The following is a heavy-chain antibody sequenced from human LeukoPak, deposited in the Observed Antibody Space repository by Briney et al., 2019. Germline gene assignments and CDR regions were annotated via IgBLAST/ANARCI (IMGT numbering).Heavy chain of an antibody. CDR1: GFTVSSNY. CDR3: AELGITMIGGV. D-gene: IGHD3-10*02. Sequence: GGSLRLSCAPSGFTVSSNYMNWVRQAPGKGLEWVSVIYSGGSTYYADSVKGRFTISRDNAKNSLYLQMNSLRAEDTAVYYCAELGITMIGGVWGKGTTVTISS. V-gene: IGHV3-66*01. CDR2: IYSGGST. J-gene: IGHJ6*04.